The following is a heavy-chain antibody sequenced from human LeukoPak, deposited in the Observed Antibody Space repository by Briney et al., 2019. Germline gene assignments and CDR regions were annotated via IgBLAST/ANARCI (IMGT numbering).Heavy chain of an antibody. CDR3: ARSDLEYGDSSSFFDY. Sequence: SETLSLTSTVSGGSISSYYWSWIRQPPGKGLEWIGYICYSGSTNYNPSLKSRVTISVDTSKNQFSLKLSSVTAADTAVYYCARSDLEYGDSSSFFDYWGQGTLVTVSS. CDR2: ICYSGST. D-gene: IGHD4-17*01. V-gene: IGHV4-59*08. J-gene: IGHJ4*02. CDR1: GGSISSYY.